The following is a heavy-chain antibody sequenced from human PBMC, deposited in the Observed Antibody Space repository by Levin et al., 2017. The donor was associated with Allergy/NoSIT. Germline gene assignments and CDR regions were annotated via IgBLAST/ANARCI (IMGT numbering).Heavy chain of an antibody. J-gene: IGHJ4*02. Sequence: GGSLRLSCAASGFTFSSYGMHWVRQAPGKGLEWVAVIWHDGSNKYYADSVKGRFTISRDDSKNTLYLQMNSLRADDTAVYYCARAPELAVADGGQGTLVTVSS. V-gene: IGHV3-33*01. CDR3: ARAPELAVAD. D-gene: IGHD6-19*01. CDR2: IWHDGSNK. CDR1: GFTFSSYG.